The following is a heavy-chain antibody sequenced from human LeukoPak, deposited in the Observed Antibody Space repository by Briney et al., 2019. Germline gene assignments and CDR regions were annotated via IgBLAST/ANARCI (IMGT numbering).Heavy chain of an antibody. CDR3: ARGRGGGWYHFPPDY. D-gene: IGHD6-19*01. J-gene: IGHJ4*02. V-gene: IGHV4-34*01. CDR1: GGSFSGYY. Sequence: SETLSLTCAVYGGSFSGYYWSWIRQPPGKGLEWIGEINHSGSTNYNPSLKSRVTISVDTSKNQFSLKLSSVTAADTAVYYWARGRGGGWYHFPPDYLGQGTLVTVSS. CDR2: INHSGST.